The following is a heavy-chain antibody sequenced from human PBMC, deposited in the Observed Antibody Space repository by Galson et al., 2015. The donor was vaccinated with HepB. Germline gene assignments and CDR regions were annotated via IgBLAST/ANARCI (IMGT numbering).Heavy chain of an antibody. V-gene: IGHV4-4*02. CDR3: ARFREGGGWLDY. J-gene: IGHJ4*02. Sequence: SETLSLTCAVSGGSISSNNWWSWVRQSPGKGLECIGEIYHGGSTRYNPSLKSRVTISVDKSKDQFSLKLSSVTAADTAVYYCARFREGGGWLDYWGQGILVTVSS. D-gene: IGHD6-19*01. CDR1: GGSISSNNW. CDR2: IYHGGST.